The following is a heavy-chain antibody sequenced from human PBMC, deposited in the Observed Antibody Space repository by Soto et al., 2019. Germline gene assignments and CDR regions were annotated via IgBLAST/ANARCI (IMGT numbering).Heavy chain of an antibody. CDR1: GFTFNDCG. V-gene: IGHV3-33*01. Sequence: PGGSLRLSCKVSGFTFNDCGMHWVRQAPGKGLEWVAVIWSDGRNKYYADSVKGRFTISRDSSSNTVYLQMNSLRGEDTALYYCARHETLHGDYDHWGQGTLVTVSS. D-gene: IGHD4-17*01. J-gene: IGHJ4*02. CDR3: ARHETLHGDYDH. CDR2: IWSDGRNK.